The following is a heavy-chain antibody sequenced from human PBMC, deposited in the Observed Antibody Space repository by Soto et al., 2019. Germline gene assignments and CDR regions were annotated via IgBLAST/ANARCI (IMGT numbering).Heavy chain of an antibody. CDR2: INHRGSL. J-gene: IGHJ6*02. Sequence: SEALSLPCPVPGGSMTSGDHYWTWIRHHPGEGLEWFGYINHRGSLYYNPSLKSRVSMSVDTSKNQFSLNLSSVTAADTAVYYCARELPQRQGRNMDVWGQGTTVTVSS. D-gene: IGHD1-1*01. V-gene: IGHV4-31*03. CDR1: GGSMTSGDHY. CDR3: ARELPQRQGRNMDV.